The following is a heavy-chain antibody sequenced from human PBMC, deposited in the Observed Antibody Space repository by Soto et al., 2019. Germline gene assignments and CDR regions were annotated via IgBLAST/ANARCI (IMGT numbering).Heavy chain of an antibody. CDR2: IYYSGST. V-gene: IGHV4-59*01. CDR1: GGSISSYY. J-gene: IGHJ6*02. CDR3: ARVWAAAGGYYYYGMDV. Sequence: TLSLTCTVSGGSISSYYWSWIRQPPGKGLEWIGYIYYSGSTNYNPSLKSRVTISVDTSKNQFSLKLSSVTAADTAVYYCARVWAAAGGYYYYGMDVWGQGTTVTVAS. D-gene: IGHD6-13*01.